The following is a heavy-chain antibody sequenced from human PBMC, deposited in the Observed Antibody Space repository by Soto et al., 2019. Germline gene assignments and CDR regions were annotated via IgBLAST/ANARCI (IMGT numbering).Heavy chain of an antibody. J-gene: IGHJ4*02. D-gene: IGHD3-3*01. CDR1: GSSISSRSHY. V-gene: IGHV4-39*01. CDR3: ATADGFGVVTPFFEY. Sequence: QLQLQESGPGLVKPSETLSLTCTVSGSSISSRSHYWGWIRQSPGKHLEWIGSSFYRGSTHYNPSLKTRVTISVDTSKNQVSLKLYSVTAADTAVYYCATADGFGVVTPFFEYWGQGILVTVSS. CDR2: SFYRGST.